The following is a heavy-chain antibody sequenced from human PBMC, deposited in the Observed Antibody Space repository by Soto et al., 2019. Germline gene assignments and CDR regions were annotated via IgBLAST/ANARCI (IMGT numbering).Heavy chain of an antibody. J-gene: IGHJ4*01. CDR2: IYPGDSNT. CDR3: ARQGYSSAYSALDY. D-gene: IGHD6-19*01. CDR1: GYSFTSYW. V-gene: IGHV5-51*01. Sequence: GESLKISCKGSGYSFTSYWVGWVRQIPGKGLEWMGIIYPGDSNTRYSPSFQGQVTISADKSIGTAYLQWSSLKASDTAMYYCARQGYSSAYSALDYWGHGTLVTVSS.